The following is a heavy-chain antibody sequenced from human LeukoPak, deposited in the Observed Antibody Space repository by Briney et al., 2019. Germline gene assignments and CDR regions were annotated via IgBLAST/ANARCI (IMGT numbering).Heavy chain of an antibody. J-gene: IGHJ4*02. V-gene: IGHV7-4-1*02. CDR1: GYTLTNYG. CDR3: ARGGTGYSSGWGDY. D-gene: IGHD6-19*01. CDR2: IYTNTGKP. Sequence: ASVKVSCKASGYTLTNYGMNWVRQAPGQGLEWMGWIYTNTGKPTYAQGFTGRFVFSLDTSVSTAYLQISSLEAEDTAVYYCARGGTGYSSGWGDYWGQGTLVTVSS.